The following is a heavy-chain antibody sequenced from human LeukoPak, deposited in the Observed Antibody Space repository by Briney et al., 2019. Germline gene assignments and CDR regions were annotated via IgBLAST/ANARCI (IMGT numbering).Heavy chain of an antibody. CDR2: IGGRGSPT. V-gene: IGHV3-23*01. CDR1: GFTFSSYA. Sequence: GGSLRLSYAASGFTFSSYAMNWVRQAPGKGLEWVSTIGGRGSPTYYADSVKGRFSISRDNSKNTLYLQMNRLRAEDTAVYFCARDPGYAIYYFDYWGQGTLVTVSS. J-gene: IGHJ4*02. D-gene: IGHD3-9*01. CDR3: ARDPGYAIYYFDY.